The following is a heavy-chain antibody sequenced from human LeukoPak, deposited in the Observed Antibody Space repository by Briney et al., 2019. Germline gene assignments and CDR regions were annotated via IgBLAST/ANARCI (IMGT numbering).Heavy chain of an antibody. J-gene: IGHJ6*03. CDR1: GFTFSSYW. Sequence: GGSLRLSCAASGFTFSSYWMSWVRQAPGKGLEWVANIKQDGSEKYYVDSVKGRFTISRDNAKNSLYLQMNSLRAEDTAVYYCARDCSSTSCPNAYYYYYYMDVWGKGTTVTVSS. D-gene: IGHD2-2*01. CDR2: IKQDGSEK. V-gene: IGHV3-7*01. CDR3: ARDCSSTSCPNAYYYYYYMDV.